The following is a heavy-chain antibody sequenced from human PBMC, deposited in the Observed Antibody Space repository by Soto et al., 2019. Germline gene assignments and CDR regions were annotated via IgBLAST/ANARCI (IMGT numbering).Heavy chain of an antibody. CDR3: ARDYSSYGPFDY. V-gene: IGHV3-48*01. D-gene: IGHD5-18*01. CDR2: ISISSSTI. CDR1: GFTFSSYS. J-gene: IGHJ4*02. Sequence: PGGSLRLSCAAAGFTFSSYSMNWVRQAPGKGLEWVSYISISSSTIYYADSVKGRFTISRDNAKNSLYLQMNSLRAEDTAVYYCARDYSSYGPFDYWGQGTLVTVS.